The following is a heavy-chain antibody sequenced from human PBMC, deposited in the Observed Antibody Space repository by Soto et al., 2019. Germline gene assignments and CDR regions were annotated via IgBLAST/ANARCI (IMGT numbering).Heavy chain of an antibody. Sequence: SETLSLTCAVYGGSFSGYYWSWIRQPPGKGLEWIGEINHSGSTNYNPSLKSRVTISVDTSKNQFSLKLSSVTAADTAVYYCARDPHCSGGSCFPYYFDYWGQGTLVTVSS. CDR2: INHSGST. CDR1: GGSFSGYY. J-gene: IGHJ4*02. CDR3: ARDPHCSGGSCFPYYFDY. D-gene: IGHD2-15*01. V-gene: IGHV4-34*01.